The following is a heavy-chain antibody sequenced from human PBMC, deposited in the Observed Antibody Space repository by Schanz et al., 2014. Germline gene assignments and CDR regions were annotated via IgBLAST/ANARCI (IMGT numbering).Heavy chain of an antibody. Sequence: QVQLVQSGAEVKKPGDSVTVSCKVSGFIFTGYFIHWIRQAPGQGLEWMGRFNPGNGGANFAEKFQGRVAMTSDTSIKTYATELTRLTSDDTAVYYGAREWGQGYFGSGEHWGQGTLVTVSS. CDR2: FNPGNGGA. CDR1: GFIFTGYF. J-gene: IGHJ4*02. V-gene: IGHV1-2*06. D-gene: IGHD3-10*01. CDR3: AREWGQGYFGSGEH.